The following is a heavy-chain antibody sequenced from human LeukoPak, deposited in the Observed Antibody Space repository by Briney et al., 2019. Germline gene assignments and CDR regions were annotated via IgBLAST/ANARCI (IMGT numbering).Heavy chain of an antibody. D-gene: IGHD1-26*01. Sequence: PGRSLRLSCAASGFTFDDYAMHWVRQAPGKGLEWVPGISWNSDSIGYADSVKGRFTISRDNAKNSLYLQMNSLRGEDTALYYCAKETQWALDYWGQGTLVTVSS. CDR3: AKETQWALDY. CDR2: ISWNSDSI. CDR1: GFTFDDYA. V-gene: IGHV3-9*01. J-gene: IGHJ4*02.